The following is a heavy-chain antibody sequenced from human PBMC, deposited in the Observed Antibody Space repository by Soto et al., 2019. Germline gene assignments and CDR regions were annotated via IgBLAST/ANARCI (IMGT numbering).Heavy chain of an antibody. Sequence: GESLKISCRGSTYNFTNYWISWVRQVPGRGLEWMGRIDPSDSYTSYSPSFQGHITMSADKSSSTAFLHWSSLKASDTAMYYCARRAYCSSTSCYWFDPWGQGTLVTVSS. CDR3: ARRAYCSSTSCYWFDP. CDR2: IDPSDSYT. D-gene: IGHD2-2*01. J-gene: IGHJ5*02. CDR1: TYNFTNYW. V-gene: IGHV5-10-1*01.